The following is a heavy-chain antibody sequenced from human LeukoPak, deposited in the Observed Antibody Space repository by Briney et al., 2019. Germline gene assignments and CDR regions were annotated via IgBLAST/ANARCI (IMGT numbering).Heavy chain of an antibody. CDR1: GGSFSGYY. CDR2: INHSGST. V-gene: IGHV4-34*01. D-gene: IGHD6-19*01. J-gene: IGHJ6*02. Sequence: SETLSLTCAVYGGSFSGYYWSWIRQPPGKGLEWIGEINHSGSTNYNPSLKSRVTISVDTSKNQFSLKLSSVTAADTAAYYCAKAKASSGWSYYYYYGMDVWGQGTTVTVSS. CDR3: AKAKASSGWSYYYYYGMDV.